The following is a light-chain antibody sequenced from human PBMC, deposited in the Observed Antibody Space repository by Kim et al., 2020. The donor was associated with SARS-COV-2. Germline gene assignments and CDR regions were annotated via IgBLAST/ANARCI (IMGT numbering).Light chain of an antibody. Sequence: PAQSVTISCTGTSSDVGGYNYFSWYQQHPGKAPILMIYDVSKRPSGVPDRFSGSKSGNTASLTISGLQAEDEADYYCCSYAGSPWVFGGGTQLTVL. CDR2: DVS. CDR3: CSYAGSPWV. V-gene: IGLV2-11*01. CDR1: SSDVGGYNY. J-gene: IGLJ3*02.